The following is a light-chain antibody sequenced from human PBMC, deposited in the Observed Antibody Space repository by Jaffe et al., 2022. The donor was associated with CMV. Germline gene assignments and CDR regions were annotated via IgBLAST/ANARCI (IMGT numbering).Light chain of an antibody. V-gene: IGKV3-20*01. J-gene: IGKJ2*01. CDR1: QSVSNTY. CDR2: SAS. Sequence: EIVLTQSPGTLSLSPGERATLSCGASQSVSNTYLAWYQQKPGQPPRLLIYSGSTRAAGIYSASTRVAGIPDRFSCSGSGANCTLTISRLEPEDFAVYFCHQYDGSHSLFTFGQGTKLEIK. CDR3: HQYDGSHSLFT.